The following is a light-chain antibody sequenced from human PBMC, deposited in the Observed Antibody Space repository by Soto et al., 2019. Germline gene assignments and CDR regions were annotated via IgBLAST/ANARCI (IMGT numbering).Light chain of an antibody. CDR3: AAWDDSLNGVV. V-gene: IGLV1-44*01. Sequence: QSVLTQPPSASGTPGQRVTIACSGSSSNIGSTTVKWYQQLPGTAPKLPIYNNNQRPSGVPDRFSGSKSGTSASLAISGLPSYYEADYYCAAWDDSLNGVVFGGGTKLTVL. CDR1: SSNIGSTT. J-gene: IGLJ3*02. CDR2: NNN.